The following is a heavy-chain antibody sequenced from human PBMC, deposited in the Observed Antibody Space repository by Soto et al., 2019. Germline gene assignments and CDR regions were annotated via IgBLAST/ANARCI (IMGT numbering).Heavy chain of an antibody. J-gene: IGHJ4*02. Sequence: QITLKESGPTLVKPTQTLTLTCTFSGFSLSTSGVGVGWIRQPPGKALEWLALIYWDDDKRSSPSLKSRLTNHTDTSKNQVVLTMTNMDPVDTATYYCAHRRAGGDYWGQGTLVTVSS. CDR1: GFSLSTSGVG. CDR3: AHRRAGGDY. V-gene: IGHV2-5*02. CDR2: IYWDDDK.